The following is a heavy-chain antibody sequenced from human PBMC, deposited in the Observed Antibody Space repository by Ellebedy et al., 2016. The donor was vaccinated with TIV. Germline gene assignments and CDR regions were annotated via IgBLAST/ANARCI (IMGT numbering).Heavy chain of an antibody. CDR2: INHNGGP. CDR3: AKVSRGGATARHYFDY. D-gene: IGHD5-12*01. J-gene: IGHJ4*02. V-gene: IGHV1-46*01. CDR1: GYTFTANY. Sequence: ASVKVSCKASGYTFTANYLHWVRQAPGQGLEWMGIINHNGGPSYTPKFQGRLTITRSTSTSTVYMELSGLTSGDTAMYYCAKVSRGGATARHYFDYWGQGTQVTVSS.